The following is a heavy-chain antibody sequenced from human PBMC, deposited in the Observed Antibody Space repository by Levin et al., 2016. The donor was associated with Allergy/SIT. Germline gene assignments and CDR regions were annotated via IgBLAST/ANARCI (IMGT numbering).Heavy chain of an antibody. D-gene: IGHD3-3*01. V-gene: IGHV3-23*01. J-gene: IGHJ6*02. CDR3: ANAVGFWSGYSPMGYYYYGMDV. CDR2: ISGSGGST. Sequence: WIRQPPGKGLEWVSAISGSGGSTYYADSVKGRFTISRDNSKNTLYLQMNSLRAEDTAVYYCANAVGFWSGYSPMGYYYYGMDVWGQGTMVTVSS.